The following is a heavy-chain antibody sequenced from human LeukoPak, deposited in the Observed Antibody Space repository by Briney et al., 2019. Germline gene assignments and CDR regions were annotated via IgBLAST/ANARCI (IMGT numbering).Heavy chain of an antibody. CDR1: GGSFSSYY. CDR2: IYYSGST. Sequence: SETLSLTCAVYGGSFSSYYWGWIRQPPGKGLEWIGSIYYSGSTYYNPSLKSRVTISVDTSKNQFSLKLSSVTAADTAVYYCARLRRNSWYFDYWGQGTLVTVSP. V-gene: IGHV4-39*01. J-gene: IGHJ4*02. D-gene: IGHD6-13*01. CDR3: ARLRRNSWYFDY.